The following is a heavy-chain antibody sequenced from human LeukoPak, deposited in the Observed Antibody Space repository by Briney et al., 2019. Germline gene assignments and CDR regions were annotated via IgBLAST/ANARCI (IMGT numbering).Heavy chain of an antibody. CDR3: VRDDSGSVIRGVLHY. CDR1: RFTLSSYA. CDR2: MYLDGSKI. Sequence: GGSLRLSCTASRFTLSSYAIHWVRQAPGKGLEWVSVMYLDGSKIYYADSVKGRFTLSRDNSKNTLYLQMNSLIAEDTAVYYCVRDDSGSVIRGVLHYWGQGALVTVSS. V-gene: IGHV3-33*01. J-gene: IGHJ4*02. D-gene: IGHD3-10*01.